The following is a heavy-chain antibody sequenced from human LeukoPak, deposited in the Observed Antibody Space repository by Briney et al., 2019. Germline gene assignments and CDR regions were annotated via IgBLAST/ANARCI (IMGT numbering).Heavy chain of an antibody. V-gene: IGHV4-4*02. CDR3: ARQGSGTSYYYYTFPY. D-gene: IGHD1-26*01. J-gene: IGHJ4*02. CDR1: GGSMSSTKW. CDR2: IYHSGST. Sequence: SETLSLTCAVSGGSMSSTKWWGWVRQPPGKGLEWIGEIYHSGSTNYNPSLKSRITLSIDKSKNQYSLNLNSVTAADTAVYYCARQGSGTSYYYYTFPYWGQGTLVTVSS.